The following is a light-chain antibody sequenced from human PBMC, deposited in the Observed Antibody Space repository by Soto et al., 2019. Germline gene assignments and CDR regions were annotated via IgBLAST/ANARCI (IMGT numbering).Light chain of an antibody. CDR2: GAV. CDR3: QRDYNNIRT. J-gene: IGKJ1*01. Sequence: DIQMTQSPSPLSASVGDSVTITCRASQSIASYVNWYQQKPGKAPKLLILGAVILQSGVPSRFSGSGSGTDFTLTISSLQPEDFATYYCQRDYNNIRTFGQGTKVDIK. CDR1: QSIASY. V-gene: IGKV1-39*01.